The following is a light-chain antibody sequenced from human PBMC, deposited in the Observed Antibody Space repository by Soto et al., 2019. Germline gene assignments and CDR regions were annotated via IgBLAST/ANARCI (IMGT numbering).Light chain of an antibody. CDR2: EVS. CDR1: SSDVGAYNY. CDR3: SSYAGSNNFFYV. J-gene: IGLJ1*01. V-gene: IGLV2-8*01. Sequence: QSALTQPPSASGSPGQSVTISCTGTSSDVGAYNYVSWYQQHPGKAPKLMIYEVSKRPSGVPDRFSGSKSGNTASLTVSGLQAEDAADYYCSSYAGSNNFFYVLGTGTKVTVL.